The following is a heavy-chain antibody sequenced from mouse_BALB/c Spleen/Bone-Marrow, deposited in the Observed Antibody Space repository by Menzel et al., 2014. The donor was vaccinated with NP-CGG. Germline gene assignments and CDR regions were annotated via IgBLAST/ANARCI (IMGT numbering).Heavy chain of an antibody. V-gene: IGHV1-4*01. J-gene: IGHJ4*01. Sequence: QVQLKESGAELARPGASVKMSCKASGYTFXSYTMHWVKQRPGQGLEWIGYINPSSGYTNYNQKFKDKATLTADKSSSTAYMQLRSLTSEDSAVYYCEYGNYGYAMDYWGQGTSVTVSS. CDR2: INPSSGYT. CDR1: GYTFXSYT. CDR3: EYGNYGYAMDY. D-gene: IGHD2-10*02.